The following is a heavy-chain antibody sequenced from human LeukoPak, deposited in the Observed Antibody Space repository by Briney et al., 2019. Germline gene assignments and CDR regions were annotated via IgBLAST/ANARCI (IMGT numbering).Heavy chain of an antibody. V-gene: IGHV1-8*01. J-gene: IGHJ6*03. D-gene: IGHD3-22*01. Sequence: ASVKVSCKASGYTFTSYDINWVRQATGQGLEWMGWMNPYSGNTGYAQKFQGRVTMTRNTSISTAYMELSSLRSEDTAVYYCARSRIRFYDSSGYSLFSFGPLGPYYYYYMDVWGKGTTVTVSS. CDR3: ARSRIRFYDSSGYSLFSFGPLGPYYYYYMDV. CDR2: MNPYSGNT. CDR1: GYTFTSYD.